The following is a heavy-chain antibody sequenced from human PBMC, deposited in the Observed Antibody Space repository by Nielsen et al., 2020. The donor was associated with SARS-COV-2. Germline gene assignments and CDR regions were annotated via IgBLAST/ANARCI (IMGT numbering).Heavy chain of an antibody. D-gene: IGHD6-13*01. CDR1: GYTFTSYA. Sequence: ASVKVSCKASGYTFTSYAMHWVRQAPGQRLEWMGWINAGNGNTKYSQKFQGRVTITRDTSASTAYMELSSLRSEDTAVYYCARVSPIAARTFDYWGQGTLVTVSS. V-gene: IGHV1-3*01. J-gene: IGHJ4*02. CDR2: INAGNGNT. CDR3: ARVSPIAARTFDY.